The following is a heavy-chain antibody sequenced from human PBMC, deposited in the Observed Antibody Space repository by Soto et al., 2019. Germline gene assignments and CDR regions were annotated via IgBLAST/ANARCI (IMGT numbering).Heavy chain of an antibody. J-gene: IGHJ3*01. CDR1: GSSFTNFW. CDR3: ASRPANEWDS. D-gene: IGHD1-26*01. CDR2: IYPGDSDT. Sequence: PGESLKISCKGSGSSFTNFWIAWVRQMPGKGLEWMGIIYPGDSDTRYSPSFRGQVTMSADKSISTAYLQWSSLKASDTAMYYCASRPANEWDSWGQGTMVTVSS. V-gene: IGHV5-51*01.